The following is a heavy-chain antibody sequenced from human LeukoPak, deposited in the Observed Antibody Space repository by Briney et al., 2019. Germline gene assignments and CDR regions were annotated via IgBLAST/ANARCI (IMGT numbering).Heavy chain of an antibody. J-gene: IGHJ3*02. CDR3: ARVRRSYDFWSGARAFDI. D-gene: IGHD3-3*01. V-gene: IGHV1-69*13. Sequence: ASVKVSFKASGGTFISYAISWVRQAPGQGLEWMGGIIPIFGTANYAQKFQGRVTITADESTSTAYMELSSLRSEDTAVYYCARVRRSYDFWSGARAFDIWGQGTMVTVSS. CDR2: IIPIFGTA. CDR1: GGTFISYA.